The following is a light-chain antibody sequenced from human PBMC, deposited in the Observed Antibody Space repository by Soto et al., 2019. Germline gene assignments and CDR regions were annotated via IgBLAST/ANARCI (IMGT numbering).Light chain of an antibody. CDR1: QGISRF. Sequence: EIVLTQSPATLSLSPGDRATLSCRASQGISRFLAWYQQKPGQVPRLLIYDASSRAVGVSSRFSGSGSGTDFTLTISGLEPEDFAMYYCHQRAHWPLSFGGGTKIEIK. CDR2: DAS. J-gene: IGKJ4*01. V-gene: IGKV3-11*01. CDR3: HQRAHWPLS.